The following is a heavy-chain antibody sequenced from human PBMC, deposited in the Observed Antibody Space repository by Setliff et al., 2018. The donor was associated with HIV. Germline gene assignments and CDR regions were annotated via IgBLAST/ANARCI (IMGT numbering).Heavy chain of an antibody. CDR2: IYYSGRT. V-gene: IGHV4-39*07. Sequence: PSETLSLTCTVSGGSISSSSYYWGWIRQPPGKGLEWIGSIYYSGRTYYNPSLKSRVTISVDTSKNQFSLKLSSVTAADTAVYYCARDLGRCLQVGRDAFDIWGQGTMVTVSS. J-gene: IGHJ3*02. D-gene: IGHD1-1*01. CDR1: GGSISSSSYY. CDR3: ARDLGRCLQVGRDAFDI.